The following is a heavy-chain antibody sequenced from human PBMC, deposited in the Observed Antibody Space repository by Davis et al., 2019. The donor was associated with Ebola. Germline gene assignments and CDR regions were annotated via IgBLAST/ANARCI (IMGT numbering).Heavy chain of an antibody. V-gene: IGHV4-59*08. Sequence: MPLETLSLTCTVSGGSISSYYWSWIRQPPGKGLEWIGYIFYSGSTNYNPSLKSRVTISVDTSKNQFSLKLSSVTAADTAVYYCARLALGYYYGMDVWGQGTTVTVSS. CDR2: IFYSGST. J-gene: IGHJ6*02. D-gene: IGHD7-27*01. CDR3: ARLALGYYYGMDV. CDR1: GGSISSYY.